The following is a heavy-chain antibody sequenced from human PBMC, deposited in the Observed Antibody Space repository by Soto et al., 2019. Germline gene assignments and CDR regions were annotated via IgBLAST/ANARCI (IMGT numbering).Heavy chain of an antibody. D-gene: IGHD6-13*01. CDR2: INPNSGGT. J-gene: IGHJ6*02. Sequence: ASVKVSCKASGYTFTGYYMHWVRQAPGQGLEWMGWINPNSGGTNYAQKFQGRVTMTRDTSISTAYMELSRLRSDDTAVYYCARLSGYSSSWAYYYGMDVWGQGTTVTVSS. V-gene: IGHV1-2*02. CDR3: ARLSGYSSSWAYYYGMDV. CDR1: GYTFTGYY.